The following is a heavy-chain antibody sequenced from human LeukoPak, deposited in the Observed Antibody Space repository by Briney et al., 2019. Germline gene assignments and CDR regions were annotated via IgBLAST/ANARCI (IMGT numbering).Heavy chain of an antibody. CDR2: ISSSGSTI. CDR3: ARDPLYCSGGSCYPTNDAFDI. Sequence: GGSLRLSCVASGFTFSSYEMNWVRQAPGKGLEWVSYISSSGSTIYYADSVKGRFTISRDNAKNSLYLQMNSLRAEDTAVYYCARDPLYCSGGSCYPTNDAFDIWGQGTMVTVSS. V-gene: IGHV3-48*03. CDR1: GFTFSSYE. D-gene: IGHD2-15*01. J-gene: IGHJ3*02.